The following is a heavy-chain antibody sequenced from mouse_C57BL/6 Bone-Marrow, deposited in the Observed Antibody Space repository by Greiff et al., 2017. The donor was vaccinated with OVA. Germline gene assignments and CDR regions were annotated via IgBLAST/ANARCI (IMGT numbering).Heavy chain of an antibody. CDR2: IDPSDSYT. V-gene: IGHV1-50*01. Sequence: QVQLQQPGAELVKPGASVKMSCKASGYTFTSYWMQWVKQRPGQGLEWIGEIDPSDSYTNYNQKFKGKATLTVDTSSSTAYMQLSSLTSEDSAVYYCARGSNYQFDYWGQGTTLTVSS. J-gene: IGHJ2*01. CDR1: GYTFTSYW. CDR3: ARGSNYQFDY. D-gene: IGHD2-5*01.